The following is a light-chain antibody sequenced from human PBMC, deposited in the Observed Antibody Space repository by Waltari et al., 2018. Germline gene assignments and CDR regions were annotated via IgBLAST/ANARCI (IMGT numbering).Light chain of an antibody. Sequence: SYELIQPASVSVSPGQTASITCSGDKLGDTYACWFQQKPGQSPILVIYQDNKRPSGIPERFSGSNSGDTSTLTISGTQPMDEADYYCQTWDSGTVLFGGGTELTVL. CDR3: QTWDSGTVL. CDR1: KLGDTY. J-gene: IGLJ2*01. CDR2: QDN. V-gene: IGLV3-1*01.